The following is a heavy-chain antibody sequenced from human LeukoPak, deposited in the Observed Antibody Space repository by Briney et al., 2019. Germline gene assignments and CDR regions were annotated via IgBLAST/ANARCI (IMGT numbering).Heavy chain of an antibody. CDR3: AKGYEFWSGYWDS. CDR2: ISANGLST. J-gene: IGHJ4*02. CDR1: GFTFSSYG. V-gene: IGHV3-23*01. D-gene: IGHD3-3*01. Sequence: GRSLRLSCAASGFTFSSYGMHWVRQAPGKGLEWISAISANGLSTYYAGSVRGRFTISRDNSRNTLSLQVNIVRAEDTAVYFCAKGYEFWSGYWDSWGQGTPVTVSS.